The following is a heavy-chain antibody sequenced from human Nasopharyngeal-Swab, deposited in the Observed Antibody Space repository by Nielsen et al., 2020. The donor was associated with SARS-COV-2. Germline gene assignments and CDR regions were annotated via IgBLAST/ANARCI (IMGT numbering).Heavy chain of an antibody. D-gene: IGHD3-16*02. CDR1: GFTFTNAW. Sequence: GGSLRLSCATSGFTFTNAWMSWVRKAPGKGLEWVGLIKGQTDGGTTDYAATVKGRFTISRDDSKNTLYLQMHRLKTEDTAMYFCTTVPDRYVWESYRPFDYWGQGTLVTVSS. CDR3: TTVPDRYVWESYRPFDY. V-gene: IGHV3-15*01. CDR2: IKGQTDGGTT. J-gene: IGHJ4*02.